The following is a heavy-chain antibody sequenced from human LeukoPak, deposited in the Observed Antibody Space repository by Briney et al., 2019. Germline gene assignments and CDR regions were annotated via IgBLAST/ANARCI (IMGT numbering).Heavy chain of an antibody. V-gene: IGHV3-74*01. J-gene: IGHJ5*02. D-gene: IGHD3-3*01. CDR3: VSDLCGGDDQ. CDR1: GFTFSSYW. CDR2: IDEDGETI. Sequence: PGGSLRLSCAASGFTFSSYWMHWVRQAPGKGLVWVSRIDEDGETIDYADSVKGRFTISRDNAKDTLYLQMSSLRDEDTAVYYCVSDLCGGDDQWGRGTLVTVSS.